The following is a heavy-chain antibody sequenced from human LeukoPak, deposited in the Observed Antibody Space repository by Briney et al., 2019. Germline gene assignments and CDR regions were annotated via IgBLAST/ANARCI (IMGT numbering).Heavy chain of an antibody. CDR2: ISAYNGNT. CDR3: ARYCSSTSCYTLDY. Sequence: ASVKVSCKASGYTFTSYGISWVRQAPGQGLEWMGWISAYNGNTNYAQKLQGRVTMTTDTSTSTAYMELRSLRSDDTAVYYCARYCSSTSCYTLDYWGRGTLVTVSS. CDR1: GYTFTSYG. V-gene: IGHV1-18*01. D-gene: IGHD2-2*02. J-gene: IGHJ4*02.